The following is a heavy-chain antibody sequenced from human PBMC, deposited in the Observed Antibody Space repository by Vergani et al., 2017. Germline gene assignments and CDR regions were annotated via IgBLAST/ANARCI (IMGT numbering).Heavy chain of an antibody. CDR3: ARDSSFTIFGVPLDV. CDR1: GGSINNGDYY. J-gene: IGHJ6*04. D-gene: IGHD3-3*01. V-gene: IGHV4-30-4*01. Sequence: QVQLQESGPGLVKPSQTLSLTCTVSGGSINNGDYYWSWIRQPPGKGLEWIGYIYYTGSTYYNPSLKSRVTISEDTSKNQFSLKLSSVTAADTAVYYCARDSSFTIFGVPLDVWGKGTTVTVSS. CDR2: IYYTGST.